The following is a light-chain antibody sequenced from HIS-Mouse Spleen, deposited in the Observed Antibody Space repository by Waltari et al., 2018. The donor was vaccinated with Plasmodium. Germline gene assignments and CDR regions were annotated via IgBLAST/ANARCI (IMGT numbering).Light chain of an antibody. CDR1: QSVSSSY. J-gene: IGKJ3*01. CDR2: VAS. Sequence: EIVLTQSPGTLSLSPGERATLSCRASQSVSSSYLAWYQQKPGQAPRLRIYVASSRATGIPDGFRGRGSGTDFTLTISRLEPEDFAVYYWQQYGSSRFTFGPGTKVDIK. V-gene: IGKV3-20*01. CDR3: QQYGSSRFT.